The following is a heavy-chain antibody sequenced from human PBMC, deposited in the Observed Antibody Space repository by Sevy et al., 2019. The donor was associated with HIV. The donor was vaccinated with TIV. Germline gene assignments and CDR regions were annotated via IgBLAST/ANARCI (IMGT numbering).Heavy chain of an antibody. J-gene: IGHJ5*02. CDR2: ISTYNGNT. CDR1: GYTFTNYG. Sequence: ASVKVSCKASGYTFTNYGISWVRQAPGQGLEWMGRISTYNGNTNYAQKLQDRVTMTTDTSTSTAYMELRSLRSDDTAVYYCAREVDSIRFDPWGQGTLVTVSS. V-gene: IGHV1-18*01. D-gene: IGHD3-22*01. CDR3: AREVDSIRFDP.